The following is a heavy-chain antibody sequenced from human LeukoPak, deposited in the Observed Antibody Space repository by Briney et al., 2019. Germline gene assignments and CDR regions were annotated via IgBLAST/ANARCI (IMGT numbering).Heavy chain of an antibody. V-gene: IGHV4-34*01. CDR3: AGGEVSSSSPPGRYYFDY. Sequence: SETLSLTCAVSGGSFSGYYLSWLRQPPGKGLEWIGVINHSGSTNYNPSLKSRVTISVETYKNQFSLTLNSVTATDTAVYYCAGGEVSSSSPPGRYYFDYWGQGTLVTVSS. J-gene: IGHJ4*02. CDR2: INHSGST. D-gene: IGHD6-6*01. CDR1: GGSFSGYY.